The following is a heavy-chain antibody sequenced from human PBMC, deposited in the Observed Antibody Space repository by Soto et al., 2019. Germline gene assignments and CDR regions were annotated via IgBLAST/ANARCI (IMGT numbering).Heavy chain of an antibody. D-gene: IGHD5-12*01. CDR2: VKSKTDGGTI. V-gene: IGHV3-15*01. CDR3: IGTYSGSSMRFDY. Sequence: EVQLVESGGGLEKPGGSLRLSCAASGFTFSNAWMTWVRQAPGKGLEWVGRVKSKTDGGTIDYAAPVKDRFTISRDDSKNTLYLQMNRLKTEDTAVYYCIGTYSGSSMRFDYWGQGTLVTVSS. CDR1: GFTFSNAW. J-gene: IGHJ4*02.